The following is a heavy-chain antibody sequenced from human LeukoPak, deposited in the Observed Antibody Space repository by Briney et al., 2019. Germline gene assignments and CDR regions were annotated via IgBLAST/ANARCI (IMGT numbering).Heavy chain of an antibody. V-gene: IGHV4-59*08. CDR1: GGSISSYY. D-gene: IGHD3-10*01. J-gene: IGHJ5*02. Sequence: SETLSLTCTVSGGSISSYYWSWIRQPPGKGLEWIGYIYYSGSTNYNPSLKSRVTISVDTSKNQLSLKLSSVTAADTAVYYCARHVLLWFGEVVAHFDPWGQGTLVTVSS. CDR3: ARHVLLWFGEVVAHFDP. CDR2: IYYSGST.